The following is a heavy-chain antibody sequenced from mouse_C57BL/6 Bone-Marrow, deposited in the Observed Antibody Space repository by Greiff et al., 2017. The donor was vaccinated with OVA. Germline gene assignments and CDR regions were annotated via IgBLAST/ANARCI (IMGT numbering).Heavy chain of an antibody. CDR1: GYTFTDYE. Sequence: VQLQQSGAELVRPGASVTLSCKASGYTFTDYEMHWVKQTPVHGLEWIGAIDPETGGAAYNQKFKGKAILTADKSSSTAYMELRSLTSEDSAVYYCTVGYSNYDAMDYWGRGTSVTVTS. CDR3: TVGYSNYDAMDY. V-gene: IGHV1-15*01. D-gene: IGHD2-5*01. J-gene: IGHJ4*01. CDR2: IDPETGGA.